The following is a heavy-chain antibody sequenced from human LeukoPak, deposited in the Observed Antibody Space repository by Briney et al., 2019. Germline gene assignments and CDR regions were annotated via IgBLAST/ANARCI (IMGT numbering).Heavy chain of an antibody. J-gene: IGHJ2*01. CDR2: INHSGST. CDR1: GGSFSGYY. CDR3: ARGVRYGGTRTNWYFDL. V-gene: IGHV4-34*01. D-gene: IGHD4-23*01. Sequence: SETLSLTCAVYGGSFSGYYWSWIRQPQGKGLEWIGEINHSGSTNYNPSLKSRVTISVDTSKNQFSLKLSSVTAADTAVYYCARGVRYGGTRTNWYFDLWGRGTLVTVSS.